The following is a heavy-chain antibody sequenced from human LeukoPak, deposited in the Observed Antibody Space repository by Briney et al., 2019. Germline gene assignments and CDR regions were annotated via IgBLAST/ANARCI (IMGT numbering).Heavy chain of an antibody. J-gene: IGHJ5*02. D-gene: IGHD2-21*02. CDR1: GYTLTELS. CDR3: ATDDSEAWFDP. CDR2: FDPEDGET. Sequence: VASVKVSCKVSGYTLTELSMHWVRQAPGKGLEWMGGFDPEDGETIYAQKFQGRVTMTEDTSTDTAYVELSSLRSEDTAVYYCATDDSEAWFDPWGQGTLVTVSS. V-gene: IGHV1-24*01.